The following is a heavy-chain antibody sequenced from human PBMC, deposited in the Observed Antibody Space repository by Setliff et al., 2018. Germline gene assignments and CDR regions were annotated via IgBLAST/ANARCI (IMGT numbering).Heavy chain of an antibody. CDR3: ARGPAVHCSGGSCYLDY. CDR2: IYYGGST. CDR1: GGSISTYY. D-gene: IGHD2-15*01. V-gene: IGHV4-59*08. Sequence: PSETLSLTCTVSGGSISTYYWSWIRQSPGKRLEWVGYIYYGGSTNYNTSLNSRVAISVDTSENQFSLKLSSVTAADTAVYYCARGPAVHCSGGSCYLDYWGQGTLVTVSS. J-gene: IGHJ4*02.